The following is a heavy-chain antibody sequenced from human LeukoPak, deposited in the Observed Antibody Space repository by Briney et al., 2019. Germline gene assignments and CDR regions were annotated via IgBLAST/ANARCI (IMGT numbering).Heavy chain of an antibody. D-gene: IGHD3-3*01. J-gene: IGHJ4*02. CDR2: INPNSGGT. CDR1: GYTFTGYY. Sequence: ASVKVSCKASGYTFTGYYMHWVRQAPGQGLEWMGWINPNSGGTNYAQKFQGRVTMTRDTSISTAYMELSRLRSDDTAVYYCARDSSNRAGKGVGDYWGQGTLVTVSS. CDR3: ARDSSNRAGKGVGDY. V-gene: IGHV1-2*02.